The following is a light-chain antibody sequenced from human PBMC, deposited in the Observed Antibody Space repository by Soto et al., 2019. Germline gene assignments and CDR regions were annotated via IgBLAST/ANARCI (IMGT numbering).Light chain of an antibody. J-gene: IGKJ4*01. Sequence: DIQMTQSPSSLSASMGDRVTITCRASQSISTYLNWYQQKLGEAPKLLIYAASSLQSGVPLRFNGSGSGTDFTLTINSLQPEDFATYYCQQSSSAPRSVGGGTKVDSK. CDR2: AAS. CDR3: QQSSSAPRS. CDR1: QSISTY. V-gene: IGKV1-39*01.